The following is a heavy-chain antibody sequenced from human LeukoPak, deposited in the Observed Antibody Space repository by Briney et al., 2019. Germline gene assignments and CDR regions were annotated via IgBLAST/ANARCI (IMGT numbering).Heavy chain of an antibody. D-gene: IGHD3-22*01. V-gene: IGHV3-64*01. CDR2: ISSNGGST. CDR1: GFTFSSYA. J-gene: IGHJ4*02. CDR3: AKGEPLGMIVVPLDY. Sequence: PGGSLRLSCAASGFTFSSYAMHWVRQAPGKGLEYVSAISSNGGSTYYANSVKGRFTISRDNSKNTLYLQMGSLRAEDMAVYYCAKGEPLGMIVVPLDYWGQGTLVTVSS.